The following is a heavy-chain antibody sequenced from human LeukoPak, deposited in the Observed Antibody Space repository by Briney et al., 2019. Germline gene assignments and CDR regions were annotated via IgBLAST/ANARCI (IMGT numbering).Heavy chain of an antibody. Sequence: GGSLRLSCAASGFTFGSYGMHWVRQAPGKGLEWVAFIRYDESKKFYADSVKGRFTISRGNSKNTLYLQMNSLRAEDTAVYYCAKDLYGSGSYEIRLSDHWGQGTLVTVSS. CDR2: IRYDESKK. D-gene: IGHD3-10*01. CDR1: GFTFGSYG. V-gene: IGHV3-30*02. CDR3: AKDLYGSGSYEIRLSDH. J-gene: IGHJ4*02.